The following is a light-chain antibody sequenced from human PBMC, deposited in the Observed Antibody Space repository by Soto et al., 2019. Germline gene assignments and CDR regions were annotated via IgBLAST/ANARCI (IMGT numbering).Light chain of an antibody. V-gene: IGKV3-15*01. CDR1: QSVSSN. CDR3: QQYNNWPPT. Sequence: EIVMTQSPATLSVSPGERATLSCRASQSVSSNLVWYQQKPGQAPRLLIYGASTRATGVPARFSGSGSGTEFTLTISSLQSEDFAVYHCQQYNNWPPTFGHGTRLEIK. J-gene: IGKJ5*01. CDR2: GAS.